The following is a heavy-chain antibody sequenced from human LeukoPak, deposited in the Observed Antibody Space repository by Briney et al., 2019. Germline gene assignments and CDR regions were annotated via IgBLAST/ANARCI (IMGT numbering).Heavy chain of an antibody. CDR3: ARYYDILSGEFDY. D-gene: IGHD3-9*01. CDR2: IYYSGST. V-gene: IGHV4-59*01. J-gene: IGHJ4*02. Sequence: PSETLSLTCTVSGGSISSYYWSWIRQPAGKGLEWIGYIYYSGSTNYNPSLKSRVTISVDTSKNQFSLKLSSVTAADTAVYYCARYYDILSGEFDYWGQGTLVTVSS. CDR1: GGSISSYY.